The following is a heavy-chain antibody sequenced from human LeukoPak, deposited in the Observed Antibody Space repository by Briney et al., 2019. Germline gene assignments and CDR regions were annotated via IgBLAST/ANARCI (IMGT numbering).Heavy chain of an antibody. Sequence: PGGSLRLSCAASGFTFSSYAMSWVRQAPGKGLEWVSAISGSGGSTYYADSVKGRFTISRDNSKNTLYLQMNSLRAEDTAVYYCASSLTNYGSGSYLGYWGQGTLVTVSS. CDR2: ISGSGGST. J-gene: IGHJ4*02. CDR1: GFTFSSYA. D-gene: IGHD3-10*01. CDR3: ASSLTNYGSGSYLGY. V-gene: IGHV3-23*01.